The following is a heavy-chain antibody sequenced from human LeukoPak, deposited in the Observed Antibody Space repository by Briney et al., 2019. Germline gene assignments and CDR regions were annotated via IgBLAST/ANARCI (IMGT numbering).Heavy chain of an antibody. D-gene: IGHD6-19*01. Sequence: GGSLRLSCAVSGFTVASNYMSWFRQAPGKGLEWVAVISYDGSNKYYADSVKGRFTISRDNSKNTLYLQMNSLRAEDTAVYYCARDSSPFDSSGWHFDYWGQGTLVTVSS. V-gene: IGHV3-30*03. CDR2: ISYDGSNK. J-gene: IGHJ4*02. CDR1: GFTVASNY. CDR3: ARDSSPFDSSGWHFDY.